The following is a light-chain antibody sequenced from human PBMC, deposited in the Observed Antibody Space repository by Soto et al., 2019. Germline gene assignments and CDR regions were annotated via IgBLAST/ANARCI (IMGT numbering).Light chain of an antibody. V-gene: IGLV1-40*01. CDR3: QSYDSSLSGSYV. CDR2: GNN. CDR1: SSNVGAGYD. J-gene: IGLJ1*01. Sequence: QSVLTQPPSVSGAPGQRVTISCTGSSSNVGAGYDVHWYQQLPGTAPKLLIYGNNNRPSGVPDRFSGSKSGTSASLAITGLQAGDEADYYCQSYDSSLSGSYVFGTGTKVTVL.